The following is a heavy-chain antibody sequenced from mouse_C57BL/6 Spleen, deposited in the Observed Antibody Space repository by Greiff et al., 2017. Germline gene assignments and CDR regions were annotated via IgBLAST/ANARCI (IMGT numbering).Heavy chain of an antibody. CDR2: IHPNSGST. D-gene: IGHD1-1*01. J-gene: IGHJ3*01. Sequence: QVQLQQPGAELVKPGASVKLSCKASGYTFTSYWMHWVKQRPGQGLEWIGMIHPNSGSTNYNEKFKSKATLTVDKSSSTAYMQLSSLTSEDSAVYYCAREGGITTVVATDAYWGQGTLVTVSA. V-gene: IGHV1-64*01. CDR3: AREGGITTVVATDAY. CDR1: GYTFTSYW.